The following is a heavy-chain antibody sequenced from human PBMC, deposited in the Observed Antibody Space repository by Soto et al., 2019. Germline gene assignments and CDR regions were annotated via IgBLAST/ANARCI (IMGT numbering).Heavy chain of an antibody. CDR2: IIPILGIA. D-gene: IGHD3-16*01. Sequence: QVQLVQSGAEVKKPGSSVKVSCKASGGTFSSYTISWVRQAPGQGLEWMGRIIPILGIANYAQKFQGRVTITADKSTSTDYMELSSLRSEDTAVYYCARVLGLGWFDPWGQGTLVTVSS. CDR1: GGTFSSYT. J-gene: IGHJ5*02. CDR3: ARVLGLGWFDP. V-gene: IGHV1-69*02.